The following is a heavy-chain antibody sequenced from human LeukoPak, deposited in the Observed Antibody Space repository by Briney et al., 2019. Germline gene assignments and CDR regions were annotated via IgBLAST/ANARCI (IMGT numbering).Heavy chain of an antibody. D-gene: IGHD5-18*01. V-gene: IGHV4-39*01. CDR2: IYYSGST. CDR1: GGSISSGGYY. Sequence: SETLSLTCTVSGGSISSGGYYWSWIRQHPGKGLEWIGYIYYSGSTYYNPSLKSRVTISVDTSKNQFSLKLSSVTAADTAVYYCARLVDTAGGGFDYWGQGTLVTVSS. CDR3: ARLVDTAGGGFDY. J-gene: IGHJ4*02.